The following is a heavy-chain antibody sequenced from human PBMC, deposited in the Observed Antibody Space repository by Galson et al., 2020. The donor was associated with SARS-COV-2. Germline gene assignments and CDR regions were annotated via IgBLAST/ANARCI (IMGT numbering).Heavy chain of an antibody. CDR1: GGSFSDYL. V-gene: IGHV4-34*01. CDR2: INHSGTT. Sequence: SQASETLSLTCAVYGGSFSDYLWSWVRQTPGKGLEWIGEINHSGTTSYNPSLKGRVTISVDTSKNQFSLRLSSVTAADRGVYCCARGTRDITMIVVVMTSVSSQLDFWGQGTLVTVSS. J-gene: IGHJ4*02. D-gene: IGHD3-22*01. CDR3: ARGTRDITMIVVVMTSVSSQLDF.